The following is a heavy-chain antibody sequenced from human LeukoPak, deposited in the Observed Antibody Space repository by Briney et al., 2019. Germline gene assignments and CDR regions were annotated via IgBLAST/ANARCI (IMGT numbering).Heavy chain of an antibody. CDR1: GGSFSGYY. Sequence: SETLSLTCAVYGGSFSGYYWSWIRQPPGKGLEWIGEINHSGSTYYNPSLKSRVTISVDRSKNQFSLKLSSVTAADTAVYYCARVMVRGVIFDYWGQGTLVTVSS. J-gene: IGHJ4*02. CDR2: INHSGST. D-gene: IGHD3-10*01. V-gene: IGHV4-34*01. CDR3: ARVMVRGVIFDY.